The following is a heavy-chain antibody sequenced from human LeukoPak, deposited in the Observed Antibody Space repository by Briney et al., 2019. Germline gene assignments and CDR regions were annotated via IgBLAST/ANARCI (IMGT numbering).Heavy chain of an antibody. CDR3: AREEINTIFGVVINAFDP. J-gene: IGHJ5*02. CDR1: GGTFISYA. V-gene: IGHV1-69*13. Sequence: ASVKVSCKASGGTFISYAISWVRQAPGQGLEWMGGIIPISGTANYAQKFQGRVTITADESTSTAYMELSSLRSEDTAVYYCAREEINTIFGVVINAFDPWGQGTLVTVSS. CDR2: IIPISGTA. D-gene: IGHD3-3*01.